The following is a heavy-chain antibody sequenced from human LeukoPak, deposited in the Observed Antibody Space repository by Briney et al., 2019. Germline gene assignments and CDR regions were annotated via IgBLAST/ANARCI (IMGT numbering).Heavy chain of an antibody. CDR3: ARGPGSGSYFSPLYYYYGMDV. D-gene: IGHD3-10*01. J-gene: IGHJ6*02. CDR1: GYTFTSYD. CDR2: MNPNSGNT. Sequence: GASVKVSCKASGYTFTSYDINWVRQATGQGLEWMGWMNPNSGNTGNAQKFQGRVTMTRNTSISTAYMELSSLRSEDTAVYYCARGPGSGSYFSPLYYYYGMDVWGQGTTVTVSS. V-gene: IGHV1-8*01.